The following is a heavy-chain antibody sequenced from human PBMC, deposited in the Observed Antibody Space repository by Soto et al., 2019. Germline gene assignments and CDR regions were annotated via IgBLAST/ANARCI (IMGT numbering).Heavy chain of an antibody. CDR2: LYWDDDN. CDR3: AHGSGWLFDY. V-gene: IGHV2-5*02. D-gene: IGHD6-19*01. J-gene: IGHJ4*02. Sequence: QITLKESGPTLVKPTQTLTLTCTFSGFSLTTSGVGVGWIRQPPGKALEWLALLYWDDDNQYSPSLRNRLTLTNDTSKNQVVLTMTHMYPVDTATYYCAHGSGWLFDYWGQGTLVTVSS. CDR1: GFSLTTSGVG.